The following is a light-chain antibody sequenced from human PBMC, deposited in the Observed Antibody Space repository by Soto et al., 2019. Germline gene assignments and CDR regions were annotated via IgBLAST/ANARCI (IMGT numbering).Light chain of an antibody. J-gene: IGKJ5*01. V-gene: IGKV3-15*01. CDR2: GAY. Sequence: IVMTQSPATLSVSPWERATLFCRASQNINNNLAWYQQKPGQAPRLLIYGAYTRATGIPATFSGSGSGTEFTLTISSLQSEDFAVYYCQQYNSWPPLTFGQGTRLEIK. CDR1: QNINNN. CDR3: QQYNSWPPLT.